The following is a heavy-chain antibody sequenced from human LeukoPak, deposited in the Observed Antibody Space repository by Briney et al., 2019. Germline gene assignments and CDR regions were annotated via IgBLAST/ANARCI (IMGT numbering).Heavy chain of an antibody. CDR2: IYDSGTT. V-gene: IGHV3-53*01. Sequence: GGSLRLSCATSGLTVSSNYMSWVRQAPGKGLEWVSVIYDSGTTYYADSVKGRFLIFRDTSKNTVDLQMNSLRVEDTAVYYCAGRRSSGWYAYWGQGSLVTVSS. D-gene: IGHD6-19*01. CDR3: AGRRSSGWYAY. CDR1: GLTVSSNY. J-gene: IGHJ4*02.